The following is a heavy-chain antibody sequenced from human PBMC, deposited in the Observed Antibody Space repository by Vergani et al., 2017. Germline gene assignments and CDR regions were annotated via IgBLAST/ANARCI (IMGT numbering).Heavy chain of an antibody. CDR2: ISGSGGST. V-gene: IGHV3-23*01. Sequence: EVQLLESGGGLVQPGGSLRLSCAASGFTFSSYAMSWVRQAPGKGLEWVSAISGSGGSTYYADSVKGRFTISRDNSKNTLYLQMNSLRAEDTAVYYCAKGGGYSYAITYYFDYWGQGTLVTVSS. CDR1: GFTFSSYA. CDR3: AKGGGYSYAITYYFDY. J-gene: IGHJ4*02. D-gene: IGHD5-18*01.